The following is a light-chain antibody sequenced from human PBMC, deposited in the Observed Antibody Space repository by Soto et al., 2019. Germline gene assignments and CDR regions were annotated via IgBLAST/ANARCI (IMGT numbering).Light chain of an antibody. Sequence: QSALTQPRSVSGSPGQSVTISCTGTSSDVGGYNYVSWYQQHPGKAPKLMIYDVSERPSGVPDRFSGSKSANTASLTISGLQAEDEADYYCCSYAGSYTYVFGTGTQLTVL. CDR2: DVS. CDR3: CSYAGSYTYV. CDR1: SSDVGGYNY. J-gene: IGLJ1*01. V-gene: IGLV2-11*01.